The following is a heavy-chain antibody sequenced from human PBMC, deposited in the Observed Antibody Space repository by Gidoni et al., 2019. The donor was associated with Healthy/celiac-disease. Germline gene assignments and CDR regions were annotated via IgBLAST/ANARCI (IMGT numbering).Heavy chain of an antibody. Sequence: GFTFSSYGMHCVRQAPGKGQEWLAVISYDGSNKYYADSVKGRFTISRDNSKNTVYLQMNSMRAEDTAVYYCVKDLSGATAQYYFDYWGQGTLVTVSS. CDR2: ISYDGSNK. CDR3: VKDLSGATAQYYFDY. CDR1: GFTFSSYG. J-gene: IGHJ4*02. D-gene: IGHD1-26*01. V-gene: IGHV3-30*18.